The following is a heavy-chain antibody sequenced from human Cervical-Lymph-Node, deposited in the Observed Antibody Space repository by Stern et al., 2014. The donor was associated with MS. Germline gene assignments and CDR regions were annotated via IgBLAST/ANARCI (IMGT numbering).Heavy chain of an antibody. D-gene: IGHD3-22*01. CDR3: AGSPAYDSSGKGTGAFDI. CDR1: GFSLSTSGMR. Sequence: QVTLKESGPALVKPTQTLTLTCTFSGFSLSTSGMRVSWIRQPPGKALEWLARIDWDDDKFSSPSLKTRLTISNDTSTNQAVLTMPNMDPGDTATVYCAGSPAYDSSGKGTGAFDIWGQGTMVTVSS. V-gene: IGHV2-70*04. CDR2: IDWDDDK. J-gene: IGHJ3*02.